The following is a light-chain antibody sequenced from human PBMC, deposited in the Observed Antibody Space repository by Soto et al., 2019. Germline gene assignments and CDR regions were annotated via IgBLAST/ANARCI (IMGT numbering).Light chain of an antibody. CDR3: QQYDTYPLT. CDR2: RAS. J-gene: IGKJ4*01. CDR1: QSLSDW. V-gene: IGKV1-5*03. Sequence: DIQLTQSPSTLSASVGDRVTITCRASQSLSDWLAWYQQIPGTAPKLLIYRASSLEAGVPSRFSGSGSGTEFTLTISSLKPADFATYYCQQYDTYPLTCGGGTKVEIK.